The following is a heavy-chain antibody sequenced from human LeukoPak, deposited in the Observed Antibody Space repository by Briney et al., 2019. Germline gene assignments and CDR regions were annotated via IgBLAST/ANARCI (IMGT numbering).Heavy chain of an antibody. V-gene: IGHV3-11*01. J-gene: IGHJ6*02. Sequence: GGSLRLSCAASGFTFSDYYMSWIRQAPGKGLEWVSYISSSGSTIYYADSVKGRFTISRDNAKNSLYLQMNSLRAEDTAVYYCARDGWGRRYDFWNKDGMDVWGQGTTVTVSS. D-gene: IGHD3-3*01. CDR1: GFTFSDYY. CDR3: ARDGWGRRYDFWNKDGMDV. CDR2: ISSSGSTI.